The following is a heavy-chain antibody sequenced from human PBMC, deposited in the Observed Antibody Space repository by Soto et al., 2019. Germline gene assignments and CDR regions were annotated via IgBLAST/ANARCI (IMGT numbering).Heavy chain of an antibody. D-gene: IGHD1-26*01. CDR2: ISGSGGST. J-gene: IGHJ3*01. Sequence: GVSLRLSCAASGFTFSSYAMNWVRQAPGKGLEWVSGISGSGGSTYYADSVKGRFTISRDNSKNTVYLQMNSLRAEDTAVYYCAKDRLVGVNRAFDVWGQGTMVTVSS. V-gene: IGHV3-23*01. CDR1: GFTFSSYA. CDR3: AKDRLVGVNRAFDV.